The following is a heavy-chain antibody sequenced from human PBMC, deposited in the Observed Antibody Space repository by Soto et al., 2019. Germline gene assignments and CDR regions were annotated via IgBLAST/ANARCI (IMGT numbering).Heavy chain of an antibody. Sequence: EVQLLESGGGLVQPGGSLRLSCAASGFTFSTYTMTWVRQAPGKGLDWVSTITSSSGSTFYADSVKGRFTISRDNSKNTLYLQMNSLRAEDTAVYYCANSARNIDVWGKGTTVTVSS. CDR1: GFTFSTYT. V-gene: IGHV3-23*01. J-gene: IGHJ6*03. CDR3: ANSARNIDV. CDR2: ITSSSGST.